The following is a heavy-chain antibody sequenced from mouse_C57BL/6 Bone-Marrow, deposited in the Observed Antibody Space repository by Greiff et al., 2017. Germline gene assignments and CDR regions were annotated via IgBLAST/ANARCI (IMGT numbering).Heavy chain of an antibody. CDR3: NCGYDWCAY. V-gene: IGHV1-83*01. J-gene: IGHJ3*01. CDR2: YPGSGNTY. Sequence: VQLQQSGPELVKPGASVKMSCKASGYTFTDYYMHWVKQKPGKGLEWIGEIYPGSGNTYYNEKFKGKATLTADTSSSTAYMQLSSLTSEDSAVYFCANCGYDWCAYWCQGTLVTVSA. D-gene: IGHD2-2*01. CDR1: YTFTDYYM.